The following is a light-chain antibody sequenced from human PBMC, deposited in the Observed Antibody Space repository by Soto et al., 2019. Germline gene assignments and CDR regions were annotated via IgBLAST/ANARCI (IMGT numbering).Light chain of an antibody. V-gene: IGLV1-44*01. J-gene: IGLJ1*01. CDR1: SSNIGGNS. Sequence: QSVLTQPPSASGTPGQRVTISCFGSSSNIGGNSVNWFQQLPGTAPRLLISGNNQRPSGVPDRFSGSKSGTSGSLAITGLQSEDEADYYCAAWDDRLNGHVFGTGTKLTVL. CDR2: GNN. CDR3: AAWDDRLNGHV.